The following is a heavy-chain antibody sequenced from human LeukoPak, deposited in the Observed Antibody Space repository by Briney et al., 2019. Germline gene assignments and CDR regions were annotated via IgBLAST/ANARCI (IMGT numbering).Heavy chain of an antibody. CDR1: GGSISSYY. CDR3: ARDIYGSGSYYVYNWFDP. CDR2: IYYSGST. Sequence: PSETLSLTCTDSGGSISSYYWSWIRQPPGKGLEWIRYIYYSGSTNYNPSLKSRVTISVDTSKNQFSLKLSSVTAADTAVYYCARDIYGSGSYYVYNWFDPWGQGTLVTVSS. V-gene: IGHV4-59*01. D-gene: IGHD3-10*01. J-gene: IGHJ5*02.